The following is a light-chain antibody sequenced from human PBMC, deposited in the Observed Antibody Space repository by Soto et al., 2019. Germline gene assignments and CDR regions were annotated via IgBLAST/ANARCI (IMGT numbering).Light chain of an antibody. CDR2: DAY. J-gene: IGKJ1*01. CDR3: QQSYSFPWT. Sequence: DIPMTQSPSSLSASVGDRVAITCRASQGISNYLNWYRQKPGKAPNLLIYDAYTLQSGVPSRFSGSGSGTDFTLTISSLQPEDFATYFCQQSYSFPWTFGQGTTMEIK. V-gene: IGKV1-39*01. CDR1: QGISNY.